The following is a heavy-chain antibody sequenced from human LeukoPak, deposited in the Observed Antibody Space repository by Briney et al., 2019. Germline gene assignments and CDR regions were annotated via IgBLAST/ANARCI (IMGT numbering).Heavy chain of an antibody. V-gene: IGHV4-30-2*01. J-gene: IGHJ6*02. CDR3: ARSPFSYYYGMDV. CDR1: GGSISSGGYS. Sequence: SETLSLTCAVSGGSISSGGYSWRWIRQPPGKGLEWIGYIYHSGSTYYNPSLKSRVTISVDRSKNQFSLKLSSVTAADTAVYYCARSPFSYYYGMDVWGQGTTVTVSS. CDR2: IYHSGST.